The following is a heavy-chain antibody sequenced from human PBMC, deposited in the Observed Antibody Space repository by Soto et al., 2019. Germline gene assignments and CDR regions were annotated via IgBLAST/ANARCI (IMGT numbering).Heavy chain of an antibody. CDR3: ARDLMGYEELNLDY. J-gene: IGHJ4*01. Sequence: CWWSRIRKTPGKGLEWIGYVFYSGSANYKPSLKTRATISLDTSKNQFSLKLNSVTAADTAMFYCARDLMGYEELNLDYWRHGSLVTVSS. CDR2: VFYSGSA. V-gene: IGHV4-59*01. D-gene: IGHD2-8*01. CDR1: CW.